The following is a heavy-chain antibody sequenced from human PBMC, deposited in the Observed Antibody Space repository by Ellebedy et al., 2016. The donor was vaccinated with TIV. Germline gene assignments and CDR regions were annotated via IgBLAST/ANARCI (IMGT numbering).Heavy chain of an antibody. CDR2: ISSSSSTM. D-gene: IGHD1-1*01. V-gene: IGHV3-48*02. Sequence: GESLKISCAASGFTFSSYSLNWVRQAPGKGLEWVSYISSSSSTMYYADSVKGRFTISRDNATSSLFLQMNSLRDEDTAVYYCARVGVLERRGAFDIWGQGTMVTVSS. J-gene: IGHJ3*02. CDR3: ARVGVLERRGAFDI. CDR1: GFTFSSYS.